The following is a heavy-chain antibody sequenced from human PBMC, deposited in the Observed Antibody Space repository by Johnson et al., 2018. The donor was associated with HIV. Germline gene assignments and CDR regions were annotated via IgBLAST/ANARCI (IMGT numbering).Heavy chain of an antibody. CDR2: ISYAGSNR. CDR1: GFTFSNYA. D-gene: IGHD3-10*01. Sequence: QVQLVESGGGVVQPGRSLRLSCAASGFTFSNYALHWVRQTTGKGLEWVAVISYAGSNRSYADSVKGRFTISRDNAKNSLYLQMNNLRAGDTAVYYCATGNYYGSGSYAGYSAPFDIWGQGTMVTVSS. V-gene: IGHV3-30*04. J-gene: IGHJ3*02. CDR3: ATGNYYGSGSYAGYSAPFDI.